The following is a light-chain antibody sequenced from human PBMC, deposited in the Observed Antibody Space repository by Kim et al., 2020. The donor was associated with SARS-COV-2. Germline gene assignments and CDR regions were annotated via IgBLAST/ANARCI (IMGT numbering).Light chain of an antibody. CDR1: SSDVGGYNY. J-gene: IGLJ3*02. V-gene: IGLV2-14*03. CDR2: DVS. Sequence: QSFTIACTGTSSDVGGYNYGSWYQQHPGKAPKLMIYDVSNRPSGVSNRFSGSKSGNTASLTISGLQAEDEADYYCSSYTSSSTGVFGGGTQLTVL. CDR3: SSYTSSSTGV.